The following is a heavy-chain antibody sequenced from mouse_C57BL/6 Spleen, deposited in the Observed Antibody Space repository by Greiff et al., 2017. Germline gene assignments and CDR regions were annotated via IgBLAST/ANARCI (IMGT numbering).Heavy chain of an antibody. V-gene: IGHV5-17*01. CDR3: ARKGNYYGSFDY. CDR2: ISSGSSTI. J-gene: IGHJ2*01. Sequence: EVKLMESGGGLVKPGGSLKLSCAASGFTFSDYGMHWVRQAPEKGLEWVAYISSGSSTIYYADTVKGRFTISRDNAKNTLFLQMTSQRSEDTAVYYCARKGNYYGSFDYWGQGTTLTVSA. D-gene: IGHD1-1*01. CDR1: GFTFSDYG.